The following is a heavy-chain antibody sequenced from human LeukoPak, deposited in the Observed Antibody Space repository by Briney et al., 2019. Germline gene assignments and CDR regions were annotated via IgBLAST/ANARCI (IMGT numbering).Heavy chain of an antibody. J-gene: IGHJ6*02. CDR3: ARVDFRSSGLDYYYYGMDV. D-gene: IGHD6-19*01. V-gene: IGHV4-4*07. Sequence: SETLSLTCTVSGGSISSYYWSWIRQPAGKGLEWIGRIYTSGSTNYNPSLKSRVTMSVDTSKNQFSLKLSSVTAADTAVYYCARVDFRSSGLDYYYYGMDVWGQGTTVTVSS. CDR1: GGSISSYY. CDR2: IYTSGST.